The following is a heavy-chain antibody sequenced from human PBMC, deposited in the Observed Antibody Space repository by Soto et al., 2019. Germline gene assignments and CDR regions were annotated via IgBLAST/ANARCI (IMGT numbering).Heavy chain of an antibody. D-gene: IGHD2-2*01. CDR2: IYYSGST. V-gene: IGHV4-59*01. J-gene: IGHJ5*02. CDR1: GGSFSGYY. CDR3: AGWDIVVVPGAIGWFHP. Sequence: PSETLSLTCAVYGGSFSGYYWSWIRQPPGKGLEWSGYIYYSGSTNYNPSLKSRVTISVDTSKNQFSLKLSSVTAADTAVYYCAGWDIVVVPGAIGWFHPWGQG.